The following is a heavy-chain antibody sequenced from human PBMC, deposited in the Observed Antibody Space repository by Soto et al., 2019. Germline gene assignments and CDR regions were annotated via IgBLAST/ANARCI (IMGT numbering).Heavy chain of an antibody. CDR2: IYYAGSS. CDR1: GGSISSHY. D-gene: IGHD3-22*01. CDR3: ARDRSGYYYLYDY. Sequence: SETLSLTCTVSGGSISSHYWSWIRQPPGKGLEWIGYIYYAGSSNYNPSLKSRVTISLDTSKNQFSLKLSSVTAADTAVYYCARDRSGYYYLYDYWGQGTLVTVSS. J-gene: IGHJ4*02. V-gene: IGHV4-59*11.